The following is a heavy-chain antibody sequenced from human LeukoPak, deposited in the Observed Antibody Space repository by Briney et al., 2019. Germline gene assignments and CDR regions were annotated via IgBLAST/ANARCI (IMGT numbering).Heavy chain of an antibody. CDR3: ARRYCDFWSGYSYYFDY. J-gene: IGHJ4*02. CDR2: IKQDGSEK. V-gene: IGHV3-7*01. CDR1: GFTFSSYS. D-gene: IGHD3-3*01. Sequence: GGSLRLSCAASGFTFSSYSMNWVRQAPGKGLEWVANIKQDGSEKYYVDSVKGRFTISRDNAKNSLFLQMNSLRAEDTAVYYCARRYCDFWSGYSYYFDYWGQGTLVTVSS.